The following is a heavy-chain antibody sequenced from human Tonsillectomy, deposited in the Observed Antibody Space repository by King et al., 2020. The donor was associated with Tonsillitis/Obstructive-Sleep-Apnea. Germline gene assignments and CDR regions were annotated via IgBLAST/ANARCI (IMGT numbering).Heavy chain of an antibody. CDR1: GYTFTDYY. J-gene: IGHJ6*02. Sequence: VQLVQSGAEVKKPGASVRVACKTSGYTFTDYYMHWVRQAPGQGLEWMGWINPNSGGTNSAQKFHGRVNMTRDTSISTAYMELTRLTSDDTAVYFCARDLNDSSNHLTSSYYYCGMDVWGQGTTVTVSS. V-gene: IGHV1-2*02. CDR3: ARDLNDSSNHLTSSYYYCGMDV. D-gene: IGHD4-11*01. CDR2: INPNSGGT.